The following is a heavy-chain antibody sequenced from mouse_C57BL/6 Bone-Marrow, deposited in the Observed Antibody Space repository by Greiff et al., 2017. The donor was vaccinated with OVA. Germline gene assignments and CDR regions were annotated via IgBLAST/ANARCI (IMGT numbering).Heavy chain of an antibody. J-gene: IGHJ2*01. CDR1: GYTFTDYY. D-gene: IGHD2-4*01. V-gene: IGHV1-19*01. CDR3: ARAGFYYDYDDGYYFDY. CDR2: INPYNGGT. Sequence: EVKLQQSGPVLVKPGASVKMSCKASGYTFTDYYMNWVKQSHGKSLEWIGVINPYNGGTSYNQKFKGKATLTVDKSSSTAYMELNSLTSEDSAVYYCARAGFYYDYDDGYYFDYWGQGTTLTVSS.